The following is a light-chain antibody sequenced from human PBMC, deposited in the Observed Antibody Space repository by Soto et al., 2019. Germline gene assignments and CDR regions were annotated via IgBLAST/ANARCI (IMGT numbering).Light chain of an antibody. J-gene: IGKJ1*01. CDR1: QTISSW. Sequence: DIQMYQSPSTLSGYVGDRITTPCRSSQTISSWLAWYLQKPGKAPKLLIYKASTLKSGVPSRFSGSGSGTEFTFTISSLQPDDFATYYCQHYNSYSEAFGQGTKVDIK. V-gene: IGKV1-5*03. CDR2: KAS. CDR3: QHYNSYSEA.